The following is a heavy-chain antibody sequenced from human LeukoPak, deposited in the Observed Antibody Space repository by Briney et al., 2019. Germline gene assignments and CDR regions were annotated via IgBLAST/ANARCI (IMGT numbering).Heavy chain of an antibody. J-gene: IGHJ5*02. Sequence: GGSLRLSCAASGFTFSSYAMSWVRQAPGKGLEWVSAISGSGGSTYYADSVKGRFTISRDNSKNTLYLQMNSLRAEDTAVYYCAKVEAARLMIVDWFDPWGQGTLVTVSS. CDR1: GFTFSSYA. V-gene: IGHV3-23*01. D-gene: IGHD6-6*01. CDR3: AKVEAARLMIVDWFDP. CDR2: ISGSGGST.